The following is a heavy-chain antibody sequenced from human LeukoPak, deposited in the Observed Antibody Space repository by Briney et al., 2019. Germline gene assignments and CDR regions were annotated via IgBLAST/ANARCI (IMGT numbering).Heavy chain of an antibody. J-gene: IGHJ5*02. CDR2: IYSAGTT. CDR3: ARDKAWLDP. V-gene: IGHV4-4*07. CDR1: GGSMGSYY. Sequence: SDTLSLTCTVSGGSMGSYYWAWIRQPAGKGLEWIGRIYSAGTTTYNPALKSRVTMSIDMSKNQFSLTLRSMTAADTAVYYCARDKAWLDPWGQGTLVTVSS.